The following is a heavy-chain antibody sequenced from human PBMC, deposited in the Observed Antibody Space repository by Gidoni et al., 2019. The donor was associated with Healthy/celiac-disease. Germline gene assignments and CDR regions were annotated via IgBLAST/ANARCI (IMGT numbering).Heavy chain of an antibody. CDR3: ARDGITIFGVASY. CDR1: GFTFSSYA. D-gene: IGHD3-3*01. V-gene: IGHV3-30-3*01. Sequence: QVQLVESGGGVVQPGRSLRLSCAASGFTFSSYAMHWVRQAPGKGLEWVAGISYDGSNKYYADSVKGRFTISRDNSKNTLYLQMNSLRAEDTAVYYCARDGITIFGVASYWGQGTLVTVSS. J-gene: IGHJ4*02. CDR2: ISYDGSNK.